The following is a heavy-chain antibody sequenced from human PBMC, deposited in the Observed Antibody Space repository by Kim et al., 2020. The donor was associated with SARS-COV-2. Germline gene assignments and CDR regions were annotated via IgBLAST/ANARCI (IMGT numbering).Heavy chain of an antibody. D-gene: IGHD3-3*01. CDR3: ARGDDFWSGYPVDY. CDR2: TNPNSGGT. Sequence: ASVKVSCKASGYTFTGYYMHWVRQAPGQGLEWMGWTNPNSGGTNYAQKFQGRVTMTRDTSISTAYMELSRLRSDDTAVYYCARGDDFWSGYPVDYWGQGTLVTVSS. V-gene: IGHV1-2*02. J-gene: IGHJ4*02. CDR1: GYTFTGYY.